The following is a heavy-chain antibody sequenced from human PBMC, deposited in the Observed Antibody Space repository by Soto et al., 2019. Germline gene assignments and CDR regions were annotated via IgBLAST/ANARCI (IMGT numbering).Heavy chain of an antibody. CDR1: GYTFTSYG. CDR3: ARVDRTGAQWLFLGEYFQH. CDR2: ISAYNGNT. V-gene: IGHV1-18*01. J-gene: IGHJ1*01. D-gene: IGHD3-22*01. Sequence: ASVKVSCKASGYTFTSYGISWVRQAPGQGLEWMGWISAYNGNTNYAQKLQGRVTMTTDTSTSTAYMELRSLRSDDTAVYYCARVDRTGAQWLFLGEYFQHWGQGPLVTVSS.